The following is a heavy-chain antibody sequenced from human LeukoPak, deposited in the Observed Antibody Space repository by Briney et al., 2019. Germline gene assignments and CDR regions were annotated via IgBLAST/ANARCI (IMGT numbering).Heavy chain of an antibody. V-gene: IGHV4-4*07. Sequence: KSSETLSLTCTVSGGSISSYYWSWIRQPAGKGLEWIGRIYTSGSTNYNPSLKSRVTMSVDTSKNQFSLKLSSVTAADTAVYYCARVFSYPLRAPFDPWGQGTLVTVSS. D-gene: IGHD2/OR15-2a*01. CDR3: ARVFSYPLRAPFDP. CDR2: IYTSGST. J-gene: IGHJ5*02. CDR1: GGSISSYY.